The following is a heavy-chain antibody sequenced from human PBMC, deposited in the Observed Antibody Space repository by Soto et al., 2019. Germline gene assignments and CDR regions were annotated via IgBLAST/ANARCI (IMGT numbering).Heavy chain of an antibody. J-gene: IGHJ4*02. D-gene: IGHD3-22*01. V-gene: IGHV1-69*01. CDR1: GGTFSSYA. Sequence: QVQLVQSGAEVKKPGSSVKVSCKASGGTFSSYAISWVRQAPGQGLEWMGGIIPIFGTANYAQKFQGRVTITADESTSTADMELSSLRSEDTAVYYCARGIDYYDSSPLSLDYWGQGTLVTVSS. CDR3: ARGIDYYDSSPLSLDY. CDR2: IIPIFGTA.